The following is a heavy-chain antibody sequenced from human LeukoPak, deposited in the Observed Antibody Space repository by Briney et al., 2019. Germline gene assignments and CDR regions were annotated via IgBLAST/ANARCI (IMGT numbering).Heavy chain of an antibody. Sequence: GASVTVSCKASGFTFTRYGITWVRQAPGQGLEGMGWISAYNGDTNYAQRLQGRVTMTRDTSTSTVYMELRSLSSDDTAVYYCARDPTSTSGRYAHFDYWGQGTLVTVSS. D-gene: IGHD2-2*01. CDR3: ARDPTSTSGRYAHFDY. CDR1: GFTFTRYG. J-gene: IGHJ4*02. CDR2: ISAYNGDT. V-gene: IGHV1-18*01.